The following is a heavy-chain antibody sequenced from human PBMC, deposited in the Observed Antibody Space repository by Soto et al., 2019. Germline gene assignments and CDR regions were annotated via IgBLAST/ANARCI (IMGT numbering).Heavy chain of an antibody. CDR3: ARDSSGWNWFDP. CDR1: GGSISSGDYF. J-gene: IGHJ5*02. Sequence: QVQLQESGPGLVKPSQTLSLTCTVSGGSISSGDYFWSWFRQPPGKGLEWIGYIYHTGSAYYNPYLKSRVTMSVDTSKNQFSLKLSSVTAADTAVYYCARDSSGWNWFDPWGQGTLVTVSS. CDR2: IYHTGSA. D-gene: IGHD6-19*01. V-gene: IGHV4-30-4*01.